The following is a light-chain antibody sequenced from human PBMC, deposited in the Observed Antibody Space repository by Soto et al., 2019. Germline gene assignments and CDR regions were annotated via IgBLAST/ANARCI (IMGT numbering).Light chain of an antibody. CDR2: EVV. CDR1: KNDIGVYDF. J-gene: IGLJ1*01. V-gene: IGLV2-8*01. CDR3: SSYTSSSTLYV. Sequence: QSVLTQPPSASGSPGQSVTISCTGTKNDIGVYDFVSWYQHHPGKAPRLIIYEVVQRPSGVPDRFSGSKSGNTASLTVSGLQAEDEDDYYCSSYTSSSTLYVFGTGTKVTVL.